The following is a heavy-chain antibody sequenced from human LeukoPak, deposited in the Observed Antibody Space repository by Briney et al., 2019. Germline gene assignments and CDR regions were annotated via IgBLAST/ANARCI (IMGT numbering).Heavy chain of an antibody. CDR2: IHSSGST. J-gene: IGHJ4*02. CDR3: ARIEGDNSLEY. CDR1: GGSISRYY. Sequence: PSETLSLTCTVSGGSISRYYWSWIRQPPGNGLEWIAYIHSSGSTNYNPSLKSRVIISIDTSRSQLSLKLSSVTAADTAMYYCARIEGDNSLEYWGQGTLVTVSS. V-gene: IGHV4-59*01. D-gene: IGHD3-16*01.